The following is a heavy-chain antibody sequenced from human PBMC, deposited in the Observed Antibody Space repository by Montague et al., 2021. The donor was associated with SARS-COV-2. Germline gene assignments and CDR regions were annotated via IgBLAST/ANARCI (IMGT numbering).Heavy chain of an antibody. CDR3: AREAYNSGDFDF. CDR1: GFTFNNYW. CDR2: INRGGSST. D-gene: IGHD6-19*01. J-gene: IGHJ4*02. Sequence: LSCAASGFTFNNYWMHWVRQVPRKGLLWVSRINRGGSSTTYADSVKGRFTISRDNAKNTLYLQVNSLRDDDTAVYYCAREAYNSGDFDFWGQGTLVTVSS. V-gene: IGHV3-74*01.